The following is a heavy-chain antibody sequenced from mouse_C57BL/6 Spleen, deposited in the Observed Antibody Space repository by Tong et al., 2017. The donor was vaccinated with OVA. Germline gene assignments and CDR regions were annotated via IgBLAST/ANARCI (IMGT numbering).Heavy chain of an antibody. D-gene: IGHD2-4*01. V-gene: IGHV5-17*02. CDR2: ISSGSSTI. CDR1: GFTFSSFG. J-gene: IGHJ4*01. CDR3: ARYDYDERGYAMDY. Sequence: EVQLQESGGGLVKPGGSRKLSCAASGFTFSSFGMHWVRQAPEKGLEWVAYISSGSSTIYYADTVKGRFTISRDNPKNTLFLQMTSLRSEDTAMYYCARYDYDERGYAMDYWGQGTSVTVSS.